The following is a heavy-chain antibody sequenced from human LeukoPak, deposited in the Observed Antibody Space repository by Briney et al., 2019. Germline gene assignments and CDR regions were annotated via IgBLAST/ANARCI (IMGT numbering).Heavy chain of an antibody. CDR1: GGSISSGSYY. D-gene: IGHD3-3*01. Sequence: SQTLSLTCTVSGGSISSGSYYWTWIRQPAGKGLEWIGRIHTSGSTGYGPSLKSRVTISLDTSKNQFSLRLSSVTAADTAVYYCTRAAKMRFLEWFPFDPWGQGTLVTVSS. CDR2: IHTSGST. V-gene: IGHV4-61*02. CDR3: TRAAKMRFLEWFPFDP. J-gene: IGHJ5*02.